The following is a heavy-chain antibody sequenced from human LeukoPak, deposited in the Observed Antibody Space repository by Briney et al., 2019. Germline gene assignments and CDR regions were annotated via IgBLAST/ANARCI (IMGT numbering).Heavy chain of an antibody. Sequence: ASVKVSCKASGYTFSSYGITWVRQAPGQGLEWMGWISPYNANTKYAQKLQGRVTMTTDTSTSTAYMELRSLRSDDTAVYYCARGGRGVSDYWGQGTLVTVSS. CDR2: ISPYNANT. D-gene: IGHD3-10*01. CDR3: ARGGRGVSDY. J-gene: IGHJ4*02. CDR1: GYTFSSYG. V-gene: IGHV1-18*04.